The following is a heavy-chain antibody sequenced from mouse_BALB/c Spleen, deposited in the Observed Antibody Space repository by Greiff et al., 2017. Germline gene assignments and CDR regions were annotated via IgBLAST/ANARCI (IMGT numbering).Heavy chain of an antibody. CDR1: GYTFTSYY. V-gene: IGHV1S56*01. Sequence: QVQLQQSGPELVKPGASVRISCKASGYTFTSYYIHWVKQRPGQGLEWIGWIYPGNVNTKYNEKFKGKATLTADKSSSTAYMQLSSLTSEDSAVYFCARYTTVAYYAMDYWGQGTSVTVSS. CDR3: ARYTTVAYYAMDY. D-gene: IGHD1-1*01. CDR2: IYPGNVNT. J-gene: IGHJ4*01.